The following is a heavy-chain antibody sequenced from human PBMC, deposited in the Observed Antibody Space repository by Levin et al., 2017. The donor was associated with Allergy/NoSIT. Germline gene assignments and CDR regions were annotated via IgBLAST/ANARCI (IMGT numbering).Heavy chain of an antibody. CDR2: ISSIGST. J-gene: IGHJ6*02. V-gene: IGHV4-59*01. D-gene: IGHD1-1*01. CDR3: ARDRTITHDSRVWYYGMDV. Sequence: SETLSLTCSVSDGSISTYYWSWIRQPPGRGLEWIGYISSIGSTNYNPSLRSRATISLDTSKNQFSLTLSSVTAADTAVYYCARDRTITHDSRVWYYGMDVWGPGATVTVSS. CDR1: DGSISTYY.